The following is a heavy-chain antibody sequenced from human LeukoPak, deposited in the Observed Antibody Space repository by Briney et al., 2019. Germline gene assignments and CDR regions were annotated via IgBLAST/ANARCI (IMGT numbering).Heavy chain of an antibody. CDR2: ISSTGTYI. V-gene: IGHV3-21*01. CDR1: GFTFSSSTFGSYT. Sequence: GGSLRLSCATSGFTFSSSTFGSYTLNWVRQAPGKGLERVSSISSTGTYIYYTDSVKGRFTISRDIANSLLYLQMNSLRADDTAVYYCARDLDYSTGFDYWGQGTLVTVSS. D-gene: IGHD4-11*01. J-gene: IGHJ4*02. CDR3: ARDLDYSTGFDY.